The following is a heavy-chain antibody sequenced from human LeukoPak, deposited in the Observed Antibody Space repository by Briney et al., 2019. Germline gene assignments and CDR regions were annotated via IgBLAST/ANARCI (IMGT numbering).Heavy chain of an antibody. Sequence: PSETLSLTCTVSGGSISSSSYYWGWIRQPPGKGLEWIGSIYYSGSTYYNPSLKSRVTISVDTSKNQFSLKLSSVTAADRAVYYCARLPNCSSTSCYFYYYYYMDVWGKGTTVTVSS. CDR3: ARLPNCSSTSCYFYYYYYMDV. V-gene: IGHV4-39*01. D-gene: IGHD2-2*01. CDR1: GGSISSSSYY. J-gene: IGHJ6*03. CDR2: IYYSGST.